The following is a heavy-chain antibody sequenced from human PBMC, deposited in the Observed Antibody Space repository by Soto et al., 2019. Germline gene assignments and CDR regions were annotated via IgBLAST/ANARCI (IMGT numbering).Heavy chain of an antibody. D-gene: IGHD1-26*01. V-gene: IGHV4-59*01. CDR1: GGSISSYY. CDR2: IYYSGST. Sequence: QVQLQESGPGLVKPSETLSLTCTVSGGSISSYYWSWIRQPPGKGLEWIGYIYYSGSTNYNPSLKSRVTISVDTSKNQFSLKLSSVTAADTAVYYCARDAIVGVEEAFDIWGQGTMVTVSS. CDR3: ARDAIVGVEEAFDI. J-gene: IGHJ3*02.